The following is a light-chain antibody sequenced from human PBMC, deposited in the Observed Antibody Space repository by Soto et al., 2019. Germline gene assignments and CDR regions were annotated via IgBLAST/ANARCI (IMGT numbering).Light chain of an antibody. J-gene: IGLJ1*01. CDR3: SSYTNSSTY. Sequence: QSALTQPASVSGSPGQSITISCTGTSRAIGGYNYVSWYQQHPGHAPKLMIYEVSNRPSRVSSRFSGSKSGNTASLTISGLQAEDEGDYYCSSYTNSSTYFGTGTKVTVL. CDR1: SRAIGGYNY. V-gene: IGLV2-14*01. CDR2: EVS.